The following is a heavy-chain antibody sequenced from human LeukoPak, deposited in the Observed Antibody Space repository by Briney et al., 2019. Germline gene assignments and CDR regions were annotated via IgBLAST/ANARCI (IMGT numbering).Heavy chain of an antibody. CDR3: ARFGSSTWYKGAFDI. V-gene: IGHV4-34*12. CDR2: IVHSGNT. CDR1: GGSFSGYY. Sequence: SETLSLTCAVYGGSFSGYYWSWIRQPPGKGLEWIGEIVHSGNTKYNPSLKSRVTISVDTSKNQFSLNLTSVTAADTAVYHCARFGSSTWYKGAFDIWGQGTIVTVAS. D-gene: IGHD6-13*01. J-gene: IGHJ3*02.